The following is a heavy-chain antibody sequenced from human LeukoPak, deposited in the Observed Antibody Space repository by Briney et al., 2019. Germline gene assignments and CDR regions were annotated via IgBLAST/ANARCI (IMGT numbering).Heavy chain of an antibody. Sequence: PSETLSLTCTVSGDSVSSGSHYWSWIRQPPGKGLEWIGYIYYSGSTNYNPSLKSRVTISVDTSKNQFSLKLTSVTAADTAGYYCAKLRIYYSGMDVWGQGTTVTVSS. CDR2: IYYSGST. J-gene: IGHJ6*02. CDR1: GDSVSSGSHY. V-gene: IGHV4-61*01. D-gene: IGHD2/OR15-2a*01. CDR3: AKLRIYYSGMDV.